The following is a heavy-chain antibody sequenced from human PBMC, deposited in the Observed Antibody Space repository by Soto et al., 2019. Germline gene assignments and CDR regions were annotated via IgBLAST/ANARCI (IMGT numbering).Heavy chain of an antibody. J-gene: IGHJ6*02. Sequence: SETLSLTCAVYGGSFSGYYWSWIRQPPGKGLEWIGEINHSGSTNYNPSLKSRVTISVDTSKNQFSLKLSSVTAADTAVYYCARGLRFSSSWYGKYYYYYGMDVWGQGTTVTVS. V-gene: IGHV4-34*01. CDR3: ARGLRFSSSWYGKYYYYYGMDV. CDR1: GGSFSGYY. D-gene: IGHD6-13*01. CDR2: INHSGST.